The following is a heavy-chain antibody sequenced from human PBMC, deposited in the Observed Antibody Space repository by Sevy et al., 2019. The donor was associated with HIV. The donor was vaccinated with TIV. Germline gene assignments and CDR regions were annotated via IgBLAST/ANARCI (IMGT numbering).Heavy chain of an antibody. CDR3: ARDKYYYISGSFDY. CDR2: IIAVFGTT. D-gene: IGHD3-10*01. V-gene: IGHV1-69*13. Sequence: SVKVSCKTSGGIFRSNAISWVRQAPGQGLEWMGGIIAVFGTTNYAQKFQGRVTVTADESRGTAYMELSSLRSEDTAVYYCARDKYYYISGSFDYWGQGTPVTVSS. J-gene: IGHJ4*02. CDR1: GGIFRSNA.